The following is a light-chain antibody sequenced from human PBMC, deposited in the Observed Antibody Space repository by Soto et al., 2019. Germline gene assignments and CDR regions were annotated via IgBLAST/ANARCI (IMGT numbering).Light chain of an antibody. Sequence: DIQMTQSPSTLSASVGDRVTITCRASQSISSWLAWYQQKPGKAPKLLIYKASSLESGVPSRFSGSGSGTEFPLTISSLQPDDFATYYCQQYNSYWTVGQGTKVEIK. CDR1: QSISSW. J-gene: IGKJ1*01. CDR2: KAS. CDR3: QQYNSYWT. V-gene: IGKV1-5*03.